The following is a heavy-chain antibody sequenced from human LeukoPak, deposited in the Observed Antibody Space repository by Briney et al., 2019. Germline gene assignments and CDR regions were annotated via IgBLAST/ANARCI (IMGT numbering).Heavy chain of an antibody. J-gene: IGHJ4*02. CDR2: IIPIFGTA. V-gene: IGHV1-69*13. Sequence: GASVKVSCKASGGTFSSYAISWVRRAPGQGLEWMGGIIPIFGTANYAQKFQGRVTITADESTSTAYMELSSLRSEDTAVYYCARVRERQLEDFDYWGQGTLVTVSS. CDR3: ARVRERQLEDFDY. CDR1: GGTFSSYA. D-gene: IGHD6-6*01.